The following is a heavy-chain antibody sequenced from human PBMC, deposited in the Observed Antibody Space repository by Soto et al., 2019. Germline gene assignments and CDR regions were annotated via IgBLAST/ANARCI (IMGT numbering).Heavy chain of an antibody. CDR1: GFTFSSYG. CDR3: EKDQVKQLVSFMDV. J-gene: IGHJ6*02. Sequence: GGSLRLSCAASGFTFSSYGMHWVRQAPGKGLEWVAVISYDGSNKYYADSVKGRFTISRDNSKNTLYLQMNSLRAEDTAVYYCEKDQVKQLVSFMDVCGEGTTVTVSS. D-gene: IGHD6-13*01. V-gene: IGHV3-30*18. CDR2: ISYDGSNK.